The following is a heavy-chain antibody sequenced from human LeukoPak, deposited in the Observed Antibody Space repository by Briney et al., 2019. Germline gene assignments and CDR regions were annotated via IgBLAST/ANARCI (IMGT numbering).Heavy chain of an antibody. D-gene: IGHD3-22*01. CDR3: ARGGDGISSGYLDY. Sequence: PGGSLRLSCTASGFTFSDYAMSWVRQAPGKGLEWVSGISGSGGSIRYADSVKGRFTISRDNSKNTLYLQMNSLRAEDTAVYYCARGGDGISSGYLDYWGQGTLVTVSS. V-gene: IGHV3-23*01. CDR1: GFTFSDYA. CDR2: ISGSGGSI. J-gene: IGHJ4*02.